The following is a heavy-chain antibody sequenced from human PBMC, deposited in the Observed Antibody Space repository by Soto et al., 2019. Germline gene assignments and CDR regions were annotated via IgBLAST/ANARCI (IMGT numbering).Heavy chain of an antibody. D-gene: IGHD1-26*01. CDR3: ASHPRIVGATYHFDL. CDR1: GGSISSSSYY. Sequence: QLQLQESGPGLVKPSETLSLTCTVSGGSISSSSYYWGWIRQPPGKGLEWIGSIYYSGSTYYNPSLKSRVTISVDTSKNQFSLKLSSVTAADTAVYYCASHPRIVGATYHFDLWGRGTLVTVSS. J-gene: IGHJ2*01. CDR2: IYYSGST. V-gene: IGHV4-39*01.